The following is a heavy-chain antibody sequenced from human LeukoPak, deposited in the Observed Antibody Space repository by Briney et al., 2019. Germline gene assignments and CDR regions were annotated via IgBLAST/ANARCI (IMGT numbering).Heavy chain of an antibody. D-gene: IGHD3-3*01. CDR1: GYTFTGYY. CDR2: INPNSGGT. J-gene: IGHJ4*02. Sequence: ASVKVSCKASGYTFTGYYMHWVRQAPGQGLEWMGWINPNSGGTNYAQKFQGRVTMTRGTSISTAYMELSRLRSDDTAVYYCARVFLEWLLPDYWGQGTLVTVSS. CDR3: ARVFLEWLLPDY. V-gene: IGHV1-2*02.